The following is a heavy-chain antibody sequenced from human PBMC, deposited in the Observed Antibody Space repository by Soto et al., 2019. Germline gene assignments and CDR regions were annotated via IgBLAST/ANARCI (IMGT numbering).Heavy chain of an antibody. J-gene: IGHJ4*02. D-gene: IGHD2-21*01. CDR3: ARQRPSVVNQAYFEV. CDR1: VGSISSRSYY. V-gene: IGHV4-39*01. Sequence: SETLSLTCTFTVGSISSRSYYCGWIRQPPGKGLEWIGSIYYSGSTYNNPSLRSRVSMSIDTSKDQFSLKLKSVTAADTALYFCARQRPSVVNQAYFEVWGPGSLVTVSS. CDR2: IYYSGST.